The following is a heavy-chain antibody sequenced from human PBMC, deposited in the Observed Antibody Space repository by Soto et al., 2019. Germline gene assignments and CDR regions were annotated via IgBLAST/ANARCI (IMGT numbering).Heavy chain of an antibody. V-gene: IGHV3-23*01. D-gene: IGHD3-10*01. CDR1: GFTFNNYA. CDR2: ISGGGDTT. CDR3: AKGRGGSGSLTPRVDF. J-gene: IGHJ4*02. Sequence: EVQLLESGGGVVQPGGSLRLSCAASGFTFNNYAMTWVRQAPGKGLEWVSAISGGGDTTSYADSVKGRFTVSRDGSKNTRYLQISSLRAEDTALYYCAKGRGGSGSLTPRVDFWGQGTLVTVSS.